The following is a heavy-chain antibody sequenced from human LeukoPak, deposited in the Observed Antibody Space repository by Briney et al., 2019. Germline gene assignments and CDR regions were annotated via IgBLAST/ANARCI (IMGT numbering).Heavy chain of an antibody. J-gene: IGHJ4*02. Sequence: SETMSLTCTVSGGSISSYSWNWIRQPAGKGLEWIGRIYTSGSTNYNPSLKSRVTMSVDTSKNQFSLKLSSVTAADTAIYYCARASSGSYYYFDYWGQGTLVTVSS. CDR3: ARASSGSYYYFDY. CDR1: GGSISSYS. V-gene: IGHV4-4*07. CDR2: IYTSGST. D-gene: IGHD3-22*01.